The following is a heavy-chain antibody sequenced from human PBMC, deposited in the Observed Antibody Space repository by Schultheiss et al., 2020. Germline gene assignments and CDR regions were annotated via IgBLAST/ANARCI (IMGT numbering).Heavy chain of an antibody. Sequence: TLSLTCAISGDSVSSNSAAWNWIRQSPSRGLEWLGRTYYRSKWYNDYAVSVKSRITINPDTSKNQFSLKLSSVTAADTALYFCAKDRHQLPRYYFDSWGQGTRVTVSS. D-gene: IGHD1-1*01. V-gene: IGHV6-1*01. CDR3: AKDRHQLPRYYFDS. CDR2: TYYRSKWYN. CDR1: GDSVSSNSAA. J-gene: IGHJ4*02.